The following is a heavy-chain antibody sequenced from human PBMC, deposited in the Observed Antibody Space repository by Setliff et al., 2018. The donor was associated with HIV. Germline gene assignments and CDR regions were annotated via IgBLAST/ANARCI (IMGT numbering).Heavy chain of an antibody. J-gene: IGHJ4*02. CDR2: ITSNGGRT. Sequence: GGSLRLSCAASGFTFNNNGMSWVRQAPGKGLECVSGITSNGGRTGYADSVKGRFTISRDNAKNSLYLQMNSLRAEDTALYYCAREPYYDILTGYLDYWGQGALVTVSS. V-gene: IGHV3-20*04. D-gene: IGHD3-9*01. CDR1: GFTFNNNG. CDR3: AREPYYDILTGYLDY.